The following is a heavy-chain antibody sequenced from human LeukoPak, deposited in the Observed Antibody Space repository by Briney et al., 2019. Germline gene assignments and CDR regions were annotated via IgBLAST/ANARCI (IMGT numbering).Heavy chain of an antibody. Sequence: GGSLRLSCAAPEFTSSNDRMHWVRQAPGKGLVWVSHIKSDGSTTDYADSVKGRFTISRDNAKNTLYLEMNSLRADDTAMYYCVRGLGDYWGQGALVTVSS. CDR3: VRGLGDY. J-gene: IGHJ4*02. CDR1: EFTSSNDR. CDR2: IKSDGSTT. D-gene: IGHD3-16*01. V-gene: IGHV3-74*01.